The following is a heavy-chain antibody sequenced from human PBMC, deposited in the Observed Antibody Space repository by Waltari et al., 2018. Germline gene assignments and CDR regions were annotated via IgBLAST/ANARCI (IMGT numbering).Heavy chain of an antibody. CDR3: ATPLYSSGLYYFDY. CDR1: GYSFTRYW. J-gene: IGHJ4*02. D-gene: IGHD6-19*01. CDR2: IYPGDSDT. Sequence: EVQLVQSAAEVKKPGASLQISCTGTGYSFTRYWNVWVRQMPGKGLEWMGIIYPGDSDTRYSPSFQGQVTISADKSISTAYLQWSSLKASDTAMYYCATPLYSSGLYYFDYWGQGTLVTVSS. V-gene: IGHV5-51*01.